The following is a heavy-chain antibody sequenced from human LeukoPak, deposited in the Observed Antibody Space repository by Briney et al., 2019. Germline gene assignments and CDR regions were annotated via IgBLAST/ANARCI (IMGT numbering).Heavy chain of an antibody. CDR1: GGTFSSYA. Sequence: GASVKVSCKASGGTFSSYAISLVRQAPGQGLEWMGRIIPIFGTANYAQKFQGRVTITTDESTSTAYMELSSLRSEDTAVYYCARGPRHYDILTGYYNARAGPAGYNWFDPWGQGTLVTVSS. J-gene: IGHJ5*02. CDR3: ARGPRHYDILTGYYNARAGPAGYNWFDP. V-gene: IGHV1-69*05. CDR2: IIPIFGTA. D-gene: IGHD3-9*01.